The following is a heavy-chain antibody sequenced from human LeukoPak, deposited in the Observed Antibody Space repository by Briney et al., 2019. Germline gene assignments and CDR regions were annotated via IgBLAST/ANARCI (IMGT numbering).Heavy chain of an antibody. CDR2: MFHSGIT. D-gene: IGHD6-19*01. Sequence: SETLSLTCTVSGDSIFNSLYYGGWIRQSPERGLEWIGSMFHSGITYYNPSLKSRVTISVDTSKNQFSLILASVTAADTAVFYCVRDSTYSSGWTGDFDPWGQGIRVTVSS. CDR3: VRDSTYSSGWTGDFDP. CDR1: GDSIFNSLYY. J-gene: IGHJ5*02. V-gene: IGHV4-39*07.